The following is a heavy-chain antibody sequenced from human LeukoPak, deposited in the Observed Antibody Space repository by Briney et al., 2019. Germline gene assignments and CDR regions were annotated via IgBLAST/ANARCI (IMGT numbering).Heavy chain of an antibody. CDR1: GYTFTSYG. D-gene: IGHD2-2*03. V-gene: IGHV1-18*01. Sequence: ASVRVSCKASGYTFTSYGSIWVRQAPGQGLEGMEWFSAYNGNTNYAQKHQGRVTMTTDKATSTAYMELRSLRSDDTAVYYCASGHGNITSFDLYYYMDVWGKGTTVTVSS. CDR3: ASGHGNITSFDLYYYMDV. CDR2: FSAYNGNT. J-gene: IGHJ6*03.